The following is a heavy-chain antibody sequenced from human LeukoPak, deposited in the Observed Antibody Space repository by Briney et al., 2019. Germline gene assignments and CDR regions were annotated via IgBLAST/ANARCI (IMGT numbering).Heavy chain of an antibody. V-gene: IGHV3-21*01. CDR3: ARYGSGSYYNDY. CDR2: ISSSSSYI. Sequence: PGGSLRLSCAASGFTFSSYSMNWVRQAPGKGPEWVSSISSSSSYIYYADSVKGRFTISRDNAKNSLYLQMNSLRAEDTAVYYCARYGSGSYYNDYWGQGTLVTVSS. D-gene: IGHD3-10*01. J-gene: IGHJ4*02. CDR1: GFTFSSYS.